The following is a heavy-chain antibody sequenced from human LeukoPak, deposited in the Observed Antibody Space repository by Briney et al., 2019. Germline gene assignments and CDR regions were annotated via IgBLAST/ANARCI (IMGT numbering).Heavy chain of an antibody. CDR1: GGSISSDDYY. V-gene: IGHV4-30-4*01. CDR3: ARTYDTSGSPFDY. J-gene: IGHJ4*02. D-gene: IGHD3-22*01. CDR2: IYYSGNT. Sequence: SETLSLTCTVPGGSISSDDYYWSWIRQPPGKGLEWIGLIYYSGNTYYKPSLKNRVSISVDTSKNQFSLTVSSVTAADTAVYYCARTYDTSGSPFDYWGQGTLVTVSS.